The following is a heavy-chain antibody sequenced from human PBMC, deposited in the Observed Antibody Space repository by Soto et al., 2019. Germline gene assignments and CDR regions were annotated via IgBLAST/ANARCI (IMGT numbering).Heavy chain of an antibody. D-gene: IGHD1-26*01. CDR2: ISYDGSNK. CDR3: AREGGRYYRTLGP. CDR1: GFTFSSYA. V-gene: IGHV3-30-3*01. J-gene: IGHJ5*02. Sequence: QVQLVESGGGVVQPGRSLRLSCAASGFTFSSYAMHWVRQAPGKGLEWVAVISYDGSNKYYADSVKGRFTISRDNSKNTLYLQMTSLRAEDTAVYYCAREGGRYYRTLGPWGQGTLVTVSS.